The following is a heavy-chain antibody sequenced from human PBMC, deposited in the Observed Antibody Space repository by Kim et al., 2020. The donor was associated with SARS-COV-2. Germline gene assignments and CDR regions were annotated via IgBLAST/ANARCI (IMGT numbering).Heavy chain of an antibody. J-gene: IGHJ6*02. CDR1: GYSFTSYW. CDR3: ALFWVTSYGMDV. CDR2: IDPSDSYT. D-gene: IGHD3-16*01. Sequence: GESLKISCKGSGYSFTSYWISWVRQMPGKGLEWMGRIDPSDSYTNYSPSFQGHVTISADKSISTAYLQWSSLKASDTAMYYCALFWVTSYGMDVCGQGTTVTVSS. V-gene: IGHV5-10-1*01.